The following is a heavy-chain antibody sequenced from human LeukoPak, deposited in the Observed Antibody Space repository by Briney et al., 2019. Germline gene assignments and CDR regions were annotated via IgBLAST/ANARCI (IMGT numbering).Heavy chain of an antibody. D-gene: IGHD2-21*02. CDR3: ARNIVVVTAIGMDV. Sequence: ASVKVSCKASGYTFTAYYIHWVRQAPGQGLEWMGSIDPNSGDTNYAQKFQGRVTMTRDTSISTAYMELSRLRSDDTAVYYCARNIVVVTAIGMDVWGQGTTVTVSS. J-gene: IGHJ6*02. V-gene: IGHV1-2*02. CDR1: GYTFTAYY. CDR2: IDPNSGDT.